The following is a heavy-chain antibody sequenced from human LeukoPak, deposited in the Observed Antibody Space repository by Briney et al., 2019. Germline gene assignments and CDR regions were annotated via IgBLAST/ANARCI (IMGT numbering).Heavy chain of an antibody. CDR2: ISWNSGSI. J-gene: IGHJ4*02. D-gene: IGHD3-22*01. V-gene: IGHV3-9*01. CDR3: ARVDLYYYDSSGYYSHFDY. Sequence: GGSLRLSCAASGFTFDDYAMHWVRQAPGKGLEWVSGISWNSGSIGYADSVKGRFTISRDNSKNTLYLQMNSLRAEDTAVYYCARVDLYYYDSSGYYSHFDYWGQGTLVTVSS. CDR1: GFTFDDYA.